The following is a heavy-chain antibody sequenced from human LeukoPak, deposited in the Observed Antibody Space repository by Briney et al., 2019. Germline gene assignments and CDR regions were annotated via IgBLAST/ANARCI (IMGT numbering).Heavy chain of an antibody. CDR3: ARVPYYDFWSGFGWFNP. CDR2: IYYSGST. V-gene: IGHV4-39*07. Sequence: SETLSLTCTVSGGSISSSSYYWGWIRQPPGKGLEWIGSIYYSGSTYYNPSLKSRVTISVDTSKSQFSLKLSSVTAADTAVYYCARVPYYDFWSGFGWFNPWGQGTLVTVSS. CDR1: GGSISSSSYY. D-gene: IGHD3-3*01. J-gene: IGHJ5*02.